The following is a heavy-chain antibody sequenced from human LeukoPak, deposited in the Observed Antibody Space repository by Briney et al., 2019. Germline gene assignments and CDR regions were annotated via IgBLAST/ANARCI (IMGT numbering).Heavy chain of an antibody. J-gene: IGHJ4*02. CDR2: ISGSGGST. D-gene: IGHD6-19*01. V-gene: IGHV3-23*01. Sequence: GGSLRLSCAASGFTFRKHGMNWVRQAPGKGLEWVSAISGSGGSTYYADSVKGRFTISRDNSKNTLYLQMNSLRAEDTAVYYCAKDGQYSSGWYEADHFDYWGQGTLVTVSS. CDR3: AKDGQYSSGWYEADHFDY. CDR1: GFTFRKHG.